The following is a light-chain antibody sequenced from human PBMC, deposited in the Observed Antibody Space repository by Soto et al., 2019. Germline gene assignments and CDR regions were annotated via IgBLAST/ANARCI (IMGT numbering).Light chain of an antibody. V-gene: IGKV3-20*01. J-gene: IGKJ3*01. Sequence: ERVLTQSPGTLSLSPGERATLSCRASQSLSSSYLVWYQQKPGQAPRLLIYGASSRATGIPDRFSGSGSGTDFTLTISRLEPEDFAVYYCQHYGNTPPSVTFGPGTKVDIK. CDR3: QHYGNTPPSVT. CDR1: QSLSSSY. CDR2: GAS.